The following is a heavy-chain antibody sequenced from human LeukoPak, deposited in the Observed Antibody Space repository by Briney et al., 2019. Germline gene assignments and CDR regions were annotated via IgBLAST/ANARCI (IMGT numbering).Heavy chain of an antibody. CDR2: INHSGST. J-gene: IGHJ2*01. CDR1: GGSFSGYY. CDR3: ASRKLGYCSSTSCYSRYWYFDL. V-gene: IGHV4-34*01. Sequence: SETLSLTCAVYGGSFSGYYWSWIRQPPGKGLEWIGEINHSGSTNYNPSLKSRVTISVDTSKNQFSLKLSSVTAADTAVYYCASRKLGYCSSTSCYSRYWYFDLWGRGTLVTVSS. D-gene: IGHD2-2*03.